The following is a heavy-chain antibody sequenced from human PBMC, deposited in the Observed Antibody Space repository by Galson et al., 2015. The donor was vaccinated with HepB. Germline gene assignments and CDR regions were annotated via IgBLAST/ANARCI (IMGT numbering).Heavy chain of an antibody. V-gene: IGHV3-23*01. CDR2: VSGSGGST. D-gene: IGHD2-15*01. CDR3: ASRYCSGGSCYLPS. J-gene: IGHJ5*02. Sequence: SLRLSCAASGFTFSSYAMTWVRQAPGNVLEWVSTVSGSGGSTYYADSVKGRFTISRDNSKNTLDLQMNSLRVEDTAVYYCASRYCSGGSCYLPSWGQGTLVTVSS. CDR1: GFTFSSYA.